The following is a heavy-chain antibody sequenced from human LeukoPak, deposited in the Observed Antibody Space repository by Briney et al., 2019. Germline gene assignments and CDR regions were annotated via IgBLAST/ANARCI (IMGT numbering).Heavy chain of an antibody. CDR2: IRNKANRYTT. CDR1: GFTFSDHY. D-gene: IGHD4-17*01. Sequence: GGSLRLSCAASGFTFSDHYLDWVRQAPGKGLEWVGRIRNKANRYTTEYAASVEGRFTISRDDSKNSLFLQMNRLKTEDTAVYYCARPTVTTGYYFAYCGQGTLVTVPS. V-gene: IGHV3-72*01. J-gene: IGHJ4*02. CDR3: ARPTVTTGYYFAY.